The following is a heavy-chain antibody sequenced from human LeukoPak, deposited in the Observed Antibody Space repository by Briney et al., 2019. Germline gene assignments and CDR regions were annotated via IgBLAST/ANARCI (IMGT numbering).Heavy chain of an antibody. J-gene: IGHJ4*02. CDR1: GFAFSNYA. Sequence: PGGSLRLSRTTSGFAFSNYAMNWVRQAPGKGPEWVSGISGFNTYYAESVKGRFTIFRDNTKNVLYLQMDRLRAEDTAVYSCAKDVCTGPRCRLYFDSWGQATLVTVSS. CDR2: ISGFNT. D-gene: IGHD2-8*02. CDR3: AKDVCTGPRCRLYFDS. V-gene: IGHV3-23*01.